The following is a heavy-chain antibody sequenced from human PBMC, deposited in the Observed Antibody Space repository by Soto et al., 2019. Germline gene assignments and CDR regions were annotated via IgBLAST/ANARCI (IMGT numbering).Heavy chain of an antibody. CDR3: ARGAIAAAGTNTYYYYGMDV. CDR1: GGSISSGGYY. D-gene: IGHD6-13*01. J-gene: IGHJ6*02. Sequence: QVQLQESGPGLVKPSQTLSLTCTVSGGSISSGGYYWSWIRQHPGKGLEWIGHIYYSGSTYYNPSLKSRVTISVDTSKNQFSLKLSSVTAADTAVYYCARGAIAAAGTNTYYYYGMDVWGQGTTVTVSS. CDR2: IYYSGST. V-gene: IGHV4-31*03.